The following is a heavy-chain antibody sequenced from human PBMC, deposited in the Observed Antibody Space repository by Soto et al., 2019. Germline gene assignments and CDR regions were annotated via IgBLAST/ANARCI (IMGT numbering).Heavy chain of an antibody. J-gene: IGHJ4*02. V-gene: IGHV2-5*02. CDR3: VHVVPGILFDY. D-gene: IGHD2-2*01. CDR2: IYWDDDK. Sequence: HITLNESGPTLVKPTQTLTLTCTFSGFSLSTSGVGVGWIRQPPGKALEWLALIYWDDDKRYSPSLKSRLTITKDTSTHQVVPTVTTLDPVDTATYYCVHVVPGILFDYWGQATLVTVSS. CDR1: GFSLSTSGVG.